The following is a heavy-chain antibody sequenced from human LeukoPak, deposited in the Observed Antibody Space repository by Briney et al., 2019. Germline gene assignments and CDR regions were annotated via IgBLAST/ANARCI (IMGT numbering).Heavy chain of an antibody. D-gene: IGHD2-15*01. V-gene: IGHV3-23*01. Sequence: TGGSLRLSCAASGFTFSTYAMSWVRQIPGKGLEWVSAISGSDDGTYYADSVKGRFTIPRDNSNRTVFLQMNSLRAEDTAVYYCARVRGDSRGNAFDIWGQGTMVSVSS. CDR3: ARVRGDSRGNAFDI. CDR2: ISGSDDGT. J-gene: IGHJ3*02. CDR1: GFTFSTYA.